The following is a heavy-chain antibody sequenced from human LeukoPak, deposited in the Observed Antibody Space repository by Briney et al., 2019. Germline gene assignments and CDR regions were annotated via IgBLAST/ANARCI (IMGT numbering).Heavy chain of an antibody. J-gene: IGHJ3*01. Sequence: PSETLSLTCTVSGGSISSYYWNWIRQPAGKGLEWIGRIYCSGNTNYNPTLKSRVTMSVDTSKSQFSLKLSSVSAADTAVYYCVRGHQASTPHDAFDVWGQGTMVTVSS. CDR1: GGSISSYY. V-gene: IGHV4-4*07. CDR3: VRGHQASTPHDAFDV. CDR2: IYCSGNT.